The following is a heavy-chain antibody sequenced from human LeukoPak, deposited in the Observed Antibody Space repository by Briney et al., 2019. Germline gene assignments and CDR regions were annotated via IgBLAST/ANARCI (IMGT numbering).Heavy chain of an antibody. D-gene: IGHD1-26*01. Sequence: WASVKVSCKASGYTFTGYYMHWVRQAPGQGLEWMGWINPNSGGTNYAQKFQGRVTITRNTSISTAYMELSSLRLEDTAVFYCARRMSGSNHDAFDIWGQGTMVTVSS. CDR1: GYTFTGYY. CDR3: ARRMSGSNHDAFDI. J-gene: IGHJ3*02. V-gene: IGHV1-2*02. CDR2: INPNSGGT.